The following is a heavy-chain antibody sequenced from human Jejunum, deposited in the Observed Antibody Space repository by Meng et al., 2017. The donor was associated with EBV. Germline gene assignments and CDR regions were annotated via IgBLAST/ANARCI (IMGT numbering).Heavy chain of an antibody. CDR2: IYHSGST. CDR3: ARYGSGYFPALWY. J-gene: IGHJ4*02. V-gene: IGHV4-4*02. CDR1: GDSISSSNW. Sequence: QGQLREQGQGMVKPSGTLSLTCAVSGDSISSSNWWSWVRQPPGKGLEWIGEIYHSGSTNYNPSLKSRVTISVDKSKNQFSLKLSSVTAADTAVYYCARYGSGYFPALWYWGQGTLVTVSS. D-gene: IGHD3-3*01.